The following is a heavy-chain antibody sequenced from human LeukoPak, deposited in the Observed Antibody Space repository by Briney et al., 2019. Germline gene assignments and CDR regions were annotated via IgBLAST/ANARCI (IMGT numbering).Heavy chain of an antibody. Sequence: ASVKVSCKASGYTFTSYAMHWVRQAPGQRLEWTGWINAGNGNTKYSQKFQGRVTITRDTSASTAYMELSSLRSEDTAVYYCARDQGLHVDTAMALDYWGQGTLVTVSS. CDR1: GYTFTSYA. D-gene: IGHD5-18*01. CDR2: INAGNGNT. CDR3: ARDQGLHVDTAMALDY. J-gene: IGHJ4*02. V-gene: IGHV1-3*01.